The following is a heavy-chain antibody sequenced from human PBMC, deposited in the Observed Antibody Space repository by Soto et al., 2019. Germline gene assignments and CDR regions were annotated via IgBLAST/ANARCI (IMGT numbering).Heavy chain of an antibody. D-gene: IGHD3-9*01. J-gene: IGHJ6*02. CDR1: GGSLSSYY. V-gene: IGHV4-59*08. Sequence: SETLSLTCTVSGGSLSSYYWTWIRQPPGKGLEWIGYVYYSGNTNYDPSLKSRVTISVDTSKNQFSLKLSSVTAADTAVYYCARHTLRYFDWLGASDGMNVWGQGTTVT. CDR3: ARHTLRYFDWLGASDGMNV. CDR2: VYYSGNT.